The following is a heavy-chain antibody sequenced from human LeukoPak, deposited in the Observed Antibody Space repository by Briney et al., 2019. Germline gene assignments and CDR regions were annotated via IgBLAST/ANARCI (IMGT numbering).Heavy chain of an antibody. J-gene: IGHJ4*02. V-gene: IGHV4-31*03. CDR1: GGSISSGGYY. CDR3: ARARGSDFDY. Sequence: SETLSLTCTVSGGSISSGGYYWSWIRQHPGKGLEWIGFIYYSGSTYYNPSLKSRVTISVDTSKNQFSLKLSSVTAADTAVYYCARARGSDFDYWGQGTLVTVSS. D-gene: IGHD3-16*01. CDR2: IYYSGST.